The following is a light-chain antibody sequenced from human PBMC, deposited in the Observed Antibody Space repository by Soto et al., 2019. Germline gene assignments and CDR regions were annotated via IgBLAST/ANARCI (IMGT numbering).Light chain of an antibody. CDR2: AAS. CDR3: QQSNSFPYT. V-gene: IGKV1-12*01. Sequence: DIQMTQYPSSVSASVGDIITITCRASQPINTWLAWYQQKPGKAPNLLIYAASTLHRGAPSRFSGRGSGTDFSLTIRNLEPEDFATYYCQQSNSFPYTFGQGTKVDIK. J-gene: IGKJ2*01. CDR1: QPINTW.